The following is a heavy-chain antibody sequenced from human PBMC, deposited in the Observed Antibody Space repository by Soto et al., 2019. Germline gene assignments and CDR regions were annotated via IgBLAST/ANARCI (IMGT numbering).Heavy chain of an antibody. CDR3: ARVSPSSRAAEP. V-gene: IGHV1-18*01. J-gene: IGHJ4*02. CDR1: GYTFTSYG. D-gene: IGHD6-13*01. Sequence: ASVKVSCKASGYTFTSYGISWVRQAPGQGLEWMGWISAYNGNTNYAQSLQGRVTMTTDTSTTTAYMELRSLKSDDTAVYYCARVSPSSRAAEPWGKGTLVTVSS. CDR2: ISAYNGNT.